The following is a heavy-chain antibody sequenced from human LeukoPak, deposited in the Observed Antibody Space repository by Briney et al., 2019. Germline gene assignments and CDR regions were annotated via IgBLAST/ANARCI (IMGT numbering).Heavy chain of an antibody. CDR1: GYTFTGYY. Sequence: ASVKVSCKASGYTFTGYYMHWVRQAPGQGLEWMGWINPNSGGTNYAQKFQGRVTMTRDTSISTAYMELSRLRSDDTAVYYCAREITTYYYGSGSSNWGQGTLVTVPS. CDR2: INPNSGGT. J-gene: IGHJ4*02. D-gene: IGHD3-10*01. V-gene: IGHV1-2*02. CDR3: AREITTYYYGSGSSN.